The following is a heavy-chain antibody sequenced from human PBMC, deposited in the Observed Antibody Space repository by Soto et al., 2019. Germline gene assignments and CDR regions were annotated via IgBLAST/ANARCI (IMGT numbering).Heavy chain of an antibody. CDR2: IPSRGRP. CDR1: GASVAGGSYY. Sequence: QVQLRESGPGLVKPSQTLSLTCSVSGASVAGGSYYWSWVRQPPGKGLEWIGSIPSRGRPFYNPSLTSRGTISADTSKNQLSLQLTSVTAADTAVYYCARDTYSGYDFGLWGQGTLVTVSS. CDR3: ARDTYSGYDFGL. J-gene: IGHJ5*02. V-gene: IGHV4-30-4*01. D-gene: IGHD5-12*01.